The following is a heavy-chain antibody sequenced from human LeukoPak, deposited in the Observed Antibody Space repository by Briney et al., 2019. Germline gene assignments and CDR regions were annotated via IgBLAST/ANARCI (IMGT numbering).Heavy chain of an antibody. Sequence: PGGSLRLSCAASGFTFSSYAMSWVRQAPGKGLEWVSVISGSGGSTYYADSVKGRFTISRDNSKNTLYLQMNSLRAEDTVVYYCAKVTSYDYYDSSGFDYWGQGTLVTVSS. CDR1: GFTFSSYA. V-gene: IGHV3-23*01. CDR3: AKVTSYDYYDSSGFDY. D-gene: IGHD3-22*01. CDR2: ISGSGGST. J-gene: IGHJ4*02.